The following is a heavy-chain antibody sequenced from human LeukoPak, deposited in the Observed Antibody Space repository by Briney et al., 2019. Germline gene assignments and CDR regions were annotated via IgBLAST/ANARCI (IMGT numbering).Heavy chain of an antibody. CDR3: AKALAGIDY. V-gene: IGHV3-23*01. CDR2: ISGSGGST. Sequence: GGSLRLSCAASGFIFSNYAMSWVRQAPGKGLEWVSVISGSGGSTYYADSVKGRFTISRDNSKNTLYLQMNSLRAEDTAVYYCAKALAGIDYWGQGTLVTVSS. D-gene: IGHD3-3*02. J-gene: IGHJ4*02. CDR1: GFIFSNYA.